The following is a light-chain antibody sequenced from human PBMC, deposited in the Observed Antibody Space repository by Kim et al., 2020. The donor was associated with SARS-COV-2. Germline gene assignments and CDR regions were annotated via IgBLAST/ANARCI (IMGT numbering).Light chain of an antibody. J-gene: IGKJ1*01. CDR3: QQFGTSPSWT. CDR1: QSVSSSY. V-gene: IGKV3-20*01. Sequence: EIVLTQSPDILSLSPGERATLSCRASQSVSSSYLAWYQQKPGQAPRLLIYGASNRATGIPDRFSGSGSGTDFTLTISRLEPEDFAVYYCQQFGTSPSWTFGQGTKVDIK. CDR2: GAS.